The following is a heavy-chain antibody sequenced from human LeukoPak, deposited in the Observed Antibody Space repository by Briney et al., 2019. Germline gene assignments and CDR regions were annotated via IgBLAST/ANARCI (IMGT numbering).Heavy chain of an antibody. V-gene: IGHV3-53*01. CDR3: ARDSSGYSDRFDI. CDR2: IYSGGST. D-gene: IGHD3-22*01. Sequence: AGGSLRLSCAASGFTVSINYVSWVRQAPGKGLEWVSVIYSGGSTYYADSVKGRFTISRDNSKNTLYLQMNRLRAEDTAVYYCARDSSGYSDRFDIWGQGTMVTVSS. J-gene: IGHJ3*02. CDR1: GFTVSINY.